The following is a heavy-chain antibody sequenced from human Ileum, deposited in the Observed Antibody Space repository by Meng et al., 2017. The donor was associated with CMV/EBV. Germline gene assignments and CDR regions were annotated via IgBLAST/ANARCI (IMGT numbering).Heavy chain of an antibody. Sequence: SETLSLTCAVYGGSFSGYYWSWIRQPPGKGLEWIGEINHSGSTNYNPSLKSRVTISVDTSKNQFSLKLSSVTAADTAVYYCARARRRTEADPLIKRMTTVTTPTGFDPWGQGTLVTVSS. V-gene: IGHV4-34*01. CDR1: GGSFSGYY. CDR3: ARARRRTEADPLIKRMTTVTTPTGFDP. D-gene: IGHD4-11*01. CDR2: INHSGST. J-gene: IGHJ5*02.